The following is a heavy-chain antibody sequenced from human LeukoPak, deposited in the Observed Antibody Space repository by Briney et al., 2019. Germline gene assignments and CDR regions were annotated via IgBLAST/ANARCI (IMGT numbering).Heavy chain of an antibody. CDR1: GFTFSTYS. CDR2: ISTSSSHI. D-gene: IGHD3-22*01. CDR3: AREPTRYYYDSSGYYGDY. J-gene: IGHJ4*02. Sequence: GGSLRLSCAASGFTFSTYSMNWVRQAPGKGLEWVSSISTSSSHIYYADSVKGRFTISRDNAKNSLYLQMHSLRAEDTAVYYCAREPTRYYYDSSGYYGDYWGQGTLVTVSS. V-gene: IGHV3-21*01.